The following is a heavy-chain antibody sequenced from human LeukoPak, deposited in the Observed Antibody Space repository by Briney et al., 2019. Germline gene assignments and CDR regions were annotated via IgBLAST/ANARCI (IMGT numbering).Heavy chain of an antibody. CDR2: ISSSSSTI. J-gene: IGHJ4*02. CDR3: ATSYDSTWGRDFDY. Sequence: GGSLRLSCAASGFTFSSYSMNWVRQAPGKGLEWVSYISSSSSTIYYADSVKGRFTISRDNAKNSLYLQMNSLRAEDTAVYYCATSYDSTWGRDFDYWGQGTLITVSP. CDR1: GFTFSSYS. D-gene: IGHD6-13*01. V-gene: IGHV3-48*04.